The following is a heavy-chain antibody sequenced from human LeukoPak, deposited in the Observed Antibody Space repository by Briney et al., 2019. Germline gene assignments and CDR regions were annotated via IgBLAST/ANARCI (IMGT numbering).Heavy chain of an antibody. D-gene: IGHD5-12*01. CDR3: AKGNSGYATNDAFDI. CDR2: ITGGSGSI. J-gene: IGHJ3*02. Sequence: PGGSLRLSCAVSGFTFDDYAMHWVRQAPGKGLEWVSSITGGSGSIYYADSVKGRFSISRDNAKNSLYLQMNSLRAEDTAVYYCAKGNSGYATNDAFDIWGQGTMVTVSS. CDR1: GFTFDDYA. V-gene: IGHV3-21*04.